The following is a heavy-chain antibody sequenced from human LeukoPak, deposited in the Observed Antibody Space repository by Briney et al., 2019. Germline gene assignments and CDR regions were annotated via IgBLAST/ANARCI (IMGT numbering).Heavy chain of an antibody. CDR3: AKDRLYCTNGVCVSYYYMDV. J-gene: IGHJ6*03. D-gene: IGHD2-8*01. Sequence: PGGSLRLSCAASGFTFSSSAMSWVCQAPGKGLEWVSAISGSGGSTYYADSVKGRFTISRDNSKNTLYLQMNSLRAADTAVYYCAKDRLYCTNGVCVSYYYMDVWGKGTTVTVSS. V-gene: IGHV3-23*01. CDR2: ISGSGGST. CDR1: GFTFSSSA.